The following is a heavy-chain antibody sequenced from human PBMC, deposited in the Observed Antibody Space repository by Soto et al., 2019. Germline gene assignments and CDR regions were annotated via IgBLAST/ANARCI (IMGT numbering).Heavy chain of an antibody. V-gene: IGHV3-11*01. CDR3: ARRGQFDF. J-gene: IGHJ4*02. CDR1: GFIFSDYY. CDR2: ISGSGDTI. D-gene: IGHD6-25*01. Sequence: QVQLVQSGGGLVRPGGPLRLSCEASGFIFSDYYMAWIRQAPGKGLEWVSYISGSGDTIYYADSVKGRFTISRDSAKDSLYLQMNTLRDEDTAIYYCARRGQFDFWGQGTVVTVSS.